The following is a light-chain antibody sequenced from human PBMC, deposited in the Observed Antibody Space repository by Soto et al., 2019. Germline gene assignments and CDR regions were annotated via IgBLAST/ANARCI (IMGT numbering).Light chain of an antibody. V-gene: IGKV1-5*01. CDR2: DAS. J-gene: IGKJ1*01. CDR1: QSISSW. CDR3: QQYNSYSWT. Sequence: DIQMTQSHTTLSASVGDRVIITCRATQSISSWLAWYQQKPGKAPKLLIYDASSLESGVPSRFSGSGSGTEVTLTISSLQPDDFATYYCQQYNSYSWTFGQGTKVEIK.